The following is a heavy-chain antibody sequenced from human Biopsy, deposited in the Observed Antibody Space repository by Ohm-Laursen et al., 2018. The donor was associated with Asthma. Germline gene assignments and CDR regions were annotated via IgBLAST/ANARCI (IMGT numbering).Heavy chain of an antibody. Sequence: SLRLSCTASGFSFSDHGMHWVRQAPGKGLEWVALVSNDGSAYADSVKDRFTISRDNSKSTLYLQMNTLRSDDTAVYYCAKAHGRFVTYNDGWSRQEDYYNGMDVWGQGTTGTVSS. CDR3: AKAHGRFVTYNDGWSRQEDYYNGMDV. CDR2: VSNDGSA. CDR1: GFSFSDHG. V-gene: IGHV3-30*18. D-gene: IGHD3-3*01. J-gene: IGHJ6*02.